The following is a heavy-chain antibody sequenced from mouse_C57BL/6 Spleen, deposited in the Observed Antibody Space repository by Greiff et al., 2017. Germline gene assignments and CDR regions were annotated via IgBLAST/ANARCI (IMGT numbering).Heavy chain of an antibody. V-gene: IGHV5-16*01. Sequence: EVHLVESEGGLVQPGSSMKLSCTASGFTFSDYYMAWVRQVPEKGLEWVANINYDGSSTYYLDSLKSRFIISRDNAKNILYLQMSSLKSEDTATYYCARDYGNLLFDYWGQGTTLTVSS. J-gene: IGHJ2*01. CDR2: INYDGSST. CDR3: ARDYGNLLFDY. CDR1: GFTFSDYY. D-gene: IGHD2-1*01.